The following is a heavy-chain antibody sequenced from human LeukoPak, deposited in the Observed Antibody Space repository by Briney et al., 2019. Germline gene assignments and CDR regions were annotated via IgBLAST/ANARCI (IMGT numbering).Heavy chain of an antibody. J-gene: IGHJ6*04. V-gene: IGHV3-21*01. CDR3: AELGITMIGGV. CDR1: GFTFSNYS. D-gene: IGHD3-10*02. Sequence: GGSLRLSCAASGFTFSNYSMNWVRQAPGKGLEWVSSISSRSTYIYHADSVKGRFTISRDNAKNSLFLQMNSLRAEDTAVYYCAELGITMIGGVWGKGTTVTISS. CDR2: ISSRSTYI.